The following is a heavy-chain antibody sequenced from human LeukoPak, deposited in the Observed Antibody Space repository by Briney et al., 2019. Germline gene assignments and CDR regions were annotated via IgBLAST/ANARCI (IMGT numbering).Heavy chain of an antibody. V-gene: IGHV1-69*04. CDR3: ASYDSSGYYFSYFDY. CDR2: IIPILGVA. J-gene: IGHJ4*02. CDR1: GGTFSSYA. Sequence: SVKVSCKASGGTFSSYAISWVRQAPGQGLEWMGRIIPILGVANYAQKFQGRVTITADKSTSTAYMELSSLRSEDTAEYYCASYDSSGYYFSYFDYWGQGTLVTVSS. D-gene: IGHD3-22*01.